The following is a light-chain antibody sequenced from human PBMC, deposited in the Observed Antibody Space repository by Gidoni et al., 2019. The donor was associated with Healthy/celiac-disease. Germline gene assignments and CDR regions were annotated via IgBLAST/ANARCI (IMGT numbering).Light chain of an antibody. CDR1: QCVSSY. Sequence: DIGSTQSPATLSLSPGERATLSCRASQCVSSYLAWYQQKPGQAPKLLIYDASNKPTGIPARFSGSGSGTDFTLTISSLEPEDFAIYYCQQRSNWPPYTFGQGTKLEIK. CDR3: QQRSNWPPYT. J-gene: IGKJ2*01. V-gene: IGKV3-11*01. CDR2: DAS.